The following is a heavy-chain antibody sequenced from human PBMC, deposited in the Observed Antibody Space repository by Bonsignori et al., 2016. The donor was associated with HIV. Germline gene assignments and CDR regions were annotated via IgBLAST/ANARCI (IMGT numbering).Heavy chain of an antibody. V-gene: IGHV1-69*10. CDR2: LIPVLHIP. J-gene: IGHJ4*02. CDR3: ARNQNSYSSSSFDF. D-gene: IGHD6-6*01. Sequence: WVRQAPGQGLEWIGGLIPVLHIPSYAQQFQGRVTITADESANTAYMELSSLRSDDTAIYYCARNQNSYSSSSFDFWGQGTLVTVSS.